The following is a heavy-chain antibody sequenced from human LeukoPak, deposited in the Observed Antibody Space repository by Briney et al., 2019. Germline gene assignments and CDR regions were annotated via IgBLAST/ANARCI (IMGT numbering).Heavy chain of an antibody. Sequence: SVKVSCKASGGTXSSYAITGVRQAPGQGLEWMGRIIPILAKTDYAQNFQGRVTITADKSTNTAYMELSSLRSEDTAMFYCAASSLRWVPPTDWGQGTLVTVSS. D-gene: IGHD5-24*01. CDR1: GGTXSSYA. CDR2: IIPILAKT. J-gene: IGHJ4*02. V-gene: IGHV1-69*04. CDR3: AASSLRWVPPTD.